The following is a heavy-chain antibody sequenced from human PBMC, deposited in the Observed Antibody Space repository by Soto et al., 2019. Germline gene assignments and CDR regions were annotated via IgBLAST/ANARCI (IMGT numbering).Heavy chain of an antibody. CDR2: ISSDEKIK. CDR1: GFIFSNFG. CDR3: ARGLRSVLDY. J-gene: IGHJ4*02. V-gene: IGHV3-33*01. Sequence: LRLSCVASGFIFSNFGMRCVRQAPVKGLEWVAVISSDEKIKQYADSVRGRFAISRDNSKNTLYLQMTSLRAEDTAIYYCARGLRSVLDYWGQGTLVTVSS. D-gene: IGHD6-6*01.